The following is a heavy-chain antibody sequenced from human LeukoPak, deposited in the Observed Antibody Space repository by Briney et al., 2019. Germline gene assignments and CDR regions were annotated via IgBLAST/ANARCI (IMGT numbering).Heavy chain of an antibody. D-gene: IGHD2/OR15-2a*01. CDR2: ISRSGADT. Sequence: GGSLRLSCAASRFTVSSFAISWVRQPPGKGLEWVSAISRSGADTYYADSVKGRFTISRDNSKNTLYLQMNSLTAEDTAVYYCANGSPYSLLDNWGQGTLVTVSS. V-gene: IGHV3-23*01. CDR1: RFTVSSFA. CDR3: ANGSPYSLLDN. J-gene: IGHJ4*02.